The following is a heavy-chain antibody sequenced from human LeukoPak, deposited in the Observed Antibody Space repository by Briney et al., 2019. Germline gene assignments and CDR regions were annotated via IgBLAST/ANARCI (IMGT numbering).Heavy chain of an antibody. V-gene: IGHV3-74*01. CDR1: GSTFSNYY. Sequence: GGSLRLSCAASGSTFSNYYMHWVRRAPGKGLVWVSRINTDGRSTDYADSVKGRFTISRDNAKNTLYLQMNSLRAEDTAVYYCTRDAGTAGAERLDYWGQGTLVTVSS. J-gene: IGHJ4*02. CDR2: INTDGRST. CDR3: TRDAGTAGAERLDY. D-gene: IGHD2-21*02.